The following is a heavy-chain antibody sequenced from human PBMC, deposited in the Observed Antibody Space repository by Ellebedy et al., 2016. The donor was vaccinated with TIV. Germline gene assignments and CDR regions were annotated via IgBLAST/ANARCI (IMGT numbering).Heavy chain of an antibody. Sequence: GGSLRLXXVASGFSLSGSGMHWVRQAPGKGLEWLAGISFDGKDKHYVDSVKGRFTISRDTSTNTLFLQMSSLRPEDTAVYYCAKDFLSTSRIDHWGQGTLVTVSS. D-gene: IGHD2-2*01. V-gene: IGHV3-30*18. CDR3: AKDFLSTSRIDH. CDR1: GFSLSGSG. CDR2: ISFDGKDK. J-gene: IGHJ4*02.